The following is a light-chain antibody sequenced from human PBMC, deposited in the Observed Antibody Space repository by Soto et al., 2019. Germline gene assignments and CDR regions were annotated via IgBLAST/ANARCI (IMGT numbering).Light chain of an antibody. V-gene: IGLV2-23*01. Sequence: QSALTQPASVSGSPGQSITISCTGTSSDVGNYNLVSWYQQHPGKAPKLMIYEGSKRPSGVSNRFSGSQSGNTASLTISGLQAEDEADYYCCSYAGSSTYVVGTGTKVTVL. CDR3: CSYAGSSTYV. CDR2: EGS. J-gene: IGLJ1*01. CDR1: SSDVGNYNL.